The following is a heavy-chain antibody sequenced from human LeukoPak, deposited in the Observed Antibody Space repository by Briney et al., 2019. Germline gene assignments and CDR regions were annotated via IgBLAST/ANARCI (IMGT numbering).Heavy chain of an antibody. CDR2: IYWDDDR. J-gene: IGHJ4*02. V-gene: IGHV2-5*02. CDR1: GFSLNTRGVG. CDR3: AHRKNYYDSSVFDN. D-gene: IGHD3-22*01. Sequence: GSGPTLVNPTQTLTLTCTFSGFSLNTRGVGVGWIRQPPGRALEWLELIYWDDDRRYSPSLKSRLTITKDTSRNQVVLTMTNMDPVDTATYFCAHRKNYYDSSVFDNWGQGTLVTVSS.